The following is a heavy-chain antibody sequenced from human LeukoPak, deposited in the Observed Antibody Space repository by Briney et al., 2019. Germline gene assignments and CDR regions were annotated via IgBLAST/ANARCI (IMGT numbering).Heavy chain of an antibody. CDR1: GYSFANHW. CDR2: IYPGDSNS. J-gene: IGHJ5*02. CDR3: ARQLTWYSSSPDPETNWFDP. Sequence: GESLKISCEGSGYSFANHWIGWVRQMPGKGLEWMGFIYPGDSNSRYSLSFQGQVTISADKSISTAYLQWSSLKASDTAMYYCARQLTWYSSSPDPETNWFDPWGQGTLVTVSS. V-gene: IGHV5-51*01. D-gene: IGHD6-6*01.